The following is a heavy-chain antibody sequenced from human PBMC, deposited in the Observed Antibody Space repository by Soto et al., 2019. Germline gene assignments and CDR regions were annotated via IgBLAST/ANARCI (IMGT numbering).Heavy chain of an antibody. Sequence: QVQLQESGPGLVKPSETLSLTCTVSGGSISSYYWSWIRQPPGKGLEWIGYIYYSGSTNYNPPLRSRVTISGDTSKNQFSLKLSSVTAADTAGYYCARYNGYSYGYTLDHLGQGTLVTVSS. CDR3: ARYNGYSYGYTLDH. CDR2: IYYSGST. CDR1: GGSISSYY. V-gene: IGHV4-59*01. D-gene: IGHD5-18*01. J-gene: IGHJ4*02.